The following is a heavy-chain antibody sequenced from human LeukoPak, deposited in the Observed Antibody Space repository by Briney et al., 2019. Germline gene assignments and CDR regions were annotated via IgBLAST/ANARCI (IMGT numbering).Heavy chain of an antibody. J-gene: IGHJ6*02. CDR3: ARSPGYYYGMDV. CDR1: GGSISSSRYY. CDR2: IYYSEST. V-gene: IGHV4-39*07. Sequence: SETLSLTCTVSGGSISSSRYYWGWIRHPPGKGLEWIGNIYYSESTYYNPSLKSRVTISVDTSKNQFSLKLSSVTAADTAVYYCARSPGYYYGMDVWGQGTTVTVSS.